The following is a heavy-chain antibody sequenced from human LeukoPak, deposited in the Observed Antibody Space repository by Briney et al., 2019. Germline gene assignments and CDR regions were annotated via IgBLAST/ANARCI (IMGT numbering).Heavy chain of an antibody. D-gene: IGHD3-9*01. Sequence: GESLKISFKGSGYRFTSYWIGWVRPMPGKGLAWMGIIYPGDSDTRYSPSFQGQVTISADKSISTAYLQWSSLKASDTAMYYCARLGFYDILTEYGMDIWGQGTTVTVSS. CDR1: GYRFTSYW. CDR3: ARLGFYDILTEYGMDI. CDR2: IYPGDSDT. J-gene: IGHJ6*02. V-gene: IGHV5-51*01.